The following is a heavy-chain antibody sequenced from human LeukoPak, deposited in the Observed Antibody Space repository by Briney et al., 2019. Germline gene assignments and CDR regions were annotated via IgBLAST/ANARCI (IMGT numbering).Heavy chain of an antibody. CDR3: ARVPPYLDAFDI. Sequence: PSQTLSLTCTVSGGSISSGDYYWSWIRQPPGKGLEWIGYIYYSGSTYYNPSLKSRVTISVDTSKNQFSLKLSSVTAADTAVYYCARVPPYLDAFDIWGQGTMVTVSS. J-gene: IGHJ3*02. D-gene: IGHD2/OR15-2a*01. CDR1: GGSISSGDYY. V-gene: IGHV4-30-4*01. CDR2: IYYSGST.